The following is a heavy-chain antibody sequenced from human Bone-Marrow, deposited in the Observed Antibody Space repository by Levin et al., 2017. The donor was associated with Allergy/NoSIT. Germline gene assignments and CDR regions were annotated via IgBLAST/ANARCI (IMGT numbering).Heavy chain of an antibody. Sequence: SETLSLPFPFSFFSLLLSSFLFLLPSPLKGLACIGYMFYSGSTNYNPSLKSRVTISVDTSKNQFSLKLNSVTAADTAMYYCARHQAPDYYGSRSYSAFDLWGQGTMVTVSS. D-gene: IGHD3-10*01. CDR2: MFYSGST. CDR3: ARHQAPDYYGSRSYSAFDL. V-gene: IGHV4-59*08. J-gene: IGHJ3*01. CDR1: FFSLLLSS.